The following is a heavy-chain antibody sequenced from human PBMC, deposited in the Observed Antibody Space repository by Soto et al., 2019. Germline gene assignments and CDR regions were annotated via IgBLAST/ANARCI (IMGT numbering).Heavy chain of an antibody. D-gene: IGHD1-7*01. J-gene: IGHJ3*02. V-gene: IGHV3-74*01. CDR3: ARGKSLRGYNWNYVSAFDI. CDR1: GFTFSSYW. Sequence: GGSLRLSCAASGFTFSSYWMHWVRQAPGKGLVWVSRINSDGSSTSYADSVKGRFTISRDNAKNTLYLQMNSLRAEDTAVYYCARGKSLRGYNWNYVSAFDIWGQGTMVTVSS. CDR2: INSDGSST.